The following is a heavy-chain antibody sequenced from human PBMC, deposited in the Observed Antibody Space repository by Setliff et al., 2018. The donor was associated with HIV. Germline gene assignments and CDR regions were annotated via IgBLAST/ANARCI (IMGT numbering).Heavy chain of an antibody. D-gene: IGHD7-27*01. Sequence: SETLSLTCTVSGDGISSWQWSWIRQPPGKALEWIGYAYYSGRTNYNPSLDSRVTMSVDTSKNQFSLKLKSVTAADTAVYYCALTAHNLLRGYMDVWGKGTKVTVSS. CDR3: ALTAHNLLRGYMDV. V-gene: IGHV4-59*12. CDR2: AYYSGRT. J-gene: IGHJ6*03. CDR1: GDGISSWQ.